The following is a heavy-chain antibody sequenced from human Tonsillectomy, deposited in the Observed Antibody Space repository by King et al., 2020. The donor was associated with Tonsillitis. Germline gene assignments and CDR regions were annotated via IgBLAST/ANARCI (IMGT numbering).Heavy chain of an antibody. V-gene: IGHV4-39*01. CDR2: IYYSGST. D-gene: IGHD6-19*01. Sequence: QLQESGPGLVKPSETLSLTCTVSDGSFSSSSYHWGWIRQPPGKGLEWIGSIYYSGSTYYNPSLKSRVTISVYTSTNQFSLKLSSVTAADTAVYYCARQARWLGAQLGYWGQGTLVTVSS. J-gene: IGHJ4*02. CDR1: DGSFSSSSYH. CDR3: ARQARWLGAQLGY.